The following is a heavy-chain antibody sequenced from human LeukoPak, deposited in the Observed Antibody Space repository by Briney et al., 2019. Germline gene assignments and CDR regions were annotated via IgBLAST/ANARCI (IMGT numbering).Heavy chain of an antibody. CDR2: ISSSGSTI. J-gene: IGHJ1*01. CDR1: GFTFSSYE. V-gene: IGHV3-48*03. CDR3: ARGGYSSGWPAGYFQH. D-gene: IGHD6-19*01. Sequence: GGSLRLSCAASGFTFSSYEMNWVRQAPGKGLEWVSYISSSGSTIYYADSVKGRFTISRDNAKNSLYLRMNSLRAEDTAVYYCARGGYSSGWPAGYFQHWGQGTLVTVSS.